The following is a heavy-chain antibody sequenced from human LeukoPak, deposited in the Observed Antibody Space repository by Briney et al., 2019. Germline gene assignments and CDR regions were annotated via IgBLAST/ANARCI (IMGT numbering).Heavy chain of an antibody. CDR3: AKGPPYMVRGVIITDY. CDR2: ISGSGGST. D-gene: IGHD3-10*01. J-gene: IGHJ4*02. CDR1: GFTFSSYA. V-gene: IGHV3-23*01. Sequence: GGSLRLSCAASGFTFSSYAMSWVRQAPGKGLEWVSAISGSGGSTYYADSVKGRFTISRDNSKNTLYLQMNSLRAEDTAVYYCAKGPPYMVRGVIITDYWGQGTLVTVSS.